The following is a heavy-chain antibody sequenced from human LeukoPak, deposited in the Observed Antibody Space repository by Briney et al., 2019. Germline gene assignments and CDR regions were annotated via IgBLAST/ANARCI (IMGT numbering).Heavy chain of an antibody. D-gene: IGHD4-17*01. J-gene: IGHJ4*02. CDR1: GGSITYYY. CDR3: ARNYGDYERYFDY. Sequence: PSETLSLTCTVSGGSITYYYWSWIRQPPGKGLEWIGYIYYSGSTNYNPSLKSRVTISVDTSKNQFSLKLNSVTAADTAVYYCARNYGDYERYFDYWGQGTLVTVSS. V-gene: IGHV4-59*01. CDR2: IYYSGST.